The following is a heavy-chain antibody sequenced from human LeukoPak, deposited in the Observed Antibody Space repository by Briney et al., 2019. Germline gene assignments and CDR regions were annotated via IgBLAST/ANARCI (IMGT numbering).Heavy chain of an antibody. CDR1: GFTVSSNY. J-gene: IGHJ4*02. CDR3: ARRGGSYGAYYFDY. V-gene: IGHV3-66*04. Sequence: GGSLRLSCAASGFTVSSNYMSWVRQAPGKGLEWVSVIYSGGSTYYADSVKGRFTISRDNSKNTLYLQMNSLRAGDTAVYYCARRGGSYGAYYFDYWGQGTLVTVSS. D-gene: IGHD1-26*01. CDR2: IYSGGST.